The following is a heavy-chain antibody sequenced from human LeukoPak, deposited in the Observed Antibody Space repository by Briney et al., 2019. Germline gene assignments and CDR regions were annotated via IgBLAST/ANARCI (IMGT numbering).Heavy chain of an antibody. D-gene: IGHD3-10*01. Sequence: GGSLRLSCAASGFTFSSYAMSWVRQAPGKGLEWVANIKQDGSEKYYVDSVKGRFTISRDNAKNSLYLQMNSLRAEDTAVYYCARVSAGVFWGQGALVTVSS. V-gene: IGHV3-7*01. CDR3: ARVSAGVF. J-gene: IGHJ4*02. CDR1: GFTFSSYA. CDR2: IKQDGSEK.